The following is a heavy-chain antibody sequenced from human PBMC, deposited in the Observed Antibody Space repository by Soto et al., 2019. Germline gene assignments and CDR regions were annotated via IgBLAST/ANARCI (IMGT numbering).Heavy chain of an antibody. Sequence: SVKVSCKDPGFTFTSSAMQCVRQARGQRLEWIGWIVVGSGNTNYAQKFQERVTITRDMSTSTAYMELSSLRSEDTAVYYCAALKIAAAQVEYNWFEPWGQGTLVTVSS. CDR1: GFTFTSSA. J-gene: IGHJ5*02. D-gene: IGHD6-13*01. V-gene: IGHV1-58*02. CDR2: IVVGSGNT. CDR3: AALKIAAAQVEYNWFEP.